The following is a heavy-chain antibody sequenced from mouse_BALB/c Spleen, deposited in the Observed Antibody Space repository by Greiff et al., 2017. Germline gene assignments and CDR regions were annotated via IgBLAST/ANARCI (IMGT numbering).Heavy chain of an antibody. CDR2: IYPGNSDT. CDR1: GYTFTSYW. V-gene: IGHV1-5*01. D-gene: IGHD2-4*01. Sequence: VQLQQSGTVLVRPGASVKMSCKASGYTFTSYWMHWVKQRPGQGLEWIGAIYPGNSDTSYNQKFKGKAKLTAVTSTSTAYMELSSLTNEDSAVYYCTRSDYDYDYYAMDYWGQGTSVTVSS. CDR3: TRSDYDYDYYAMDY. J-gene: IGHJ4*01.